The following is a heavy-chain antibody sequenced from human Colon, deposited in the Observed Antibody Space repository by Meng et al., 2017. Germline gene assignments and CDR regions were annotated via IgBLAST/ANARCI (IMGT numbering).Heavy chain of an antibody. CDR2: INHSGST. D-gene: IGHD6-19*01. CDR1: GGSFSGYY. Sequence: QVQSHQWGAGLLKPSETLPLTCAVYGGSFSGYYWSWIRQPPGKGLEWIGEINHSGSTNYNPSLKSRVTISVDTSKNQFSLKLSSVTAADTAVYYCARERLSSGWYGGRWFDPWGQGTLVTVSS. CDR3: ARERLSSGWYGGRWFDP. J-gene: IGHJ5*02. V-gene: IGHV4-34*01.